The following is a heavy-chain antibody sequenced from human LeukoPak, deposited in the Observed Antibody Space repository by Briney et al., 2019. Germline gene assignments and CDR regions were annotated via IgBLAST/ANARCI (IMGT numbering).Heavy chain of an antibody. CDR2: IYYSGST. V-gene: IGHV4-39*01. CDR3: ARPGYCTNGVCPRD. J-gene: IGHJ4*02. D-gene: IGHD2-8*01. CDR1: GGSISSSSYY. Sequence: SETLSLTCTVSGGSISSSSYYWGWIRQPPGKGLEWIGSIYYSGSTYYNPSLKSRVTISVDTSKNQFFLKLSSVTAADTAVYYCARPGYCTNGVCPRDWGQGTLVTVSS.